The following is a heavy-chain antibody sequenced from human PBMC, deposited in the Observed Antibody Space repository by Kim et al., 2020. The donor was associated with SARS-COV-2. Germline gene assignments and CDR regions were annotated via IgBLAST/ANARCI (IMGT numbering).Heavy chain of an antibody. Sequence: YYVDSVKGRFTISRDNAKNSLYLQRNSLRAEDTAVYYCATKGIKSIYAMDVWGQGTTVTVSS. V-gene: IGHV3-7*03. J-gene: IGHJ6*02. D-gene: IGHD6-6*01. CDR3: ATKGIKSIYAMDV.